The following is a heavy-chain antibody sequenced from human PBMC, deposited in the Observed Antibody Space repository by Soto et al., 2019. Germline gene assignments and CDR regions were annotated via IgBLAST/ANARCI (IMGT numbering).Heavy chain of an antibody. CDR2: IVVGSGNT. V-gene: IGHV1-58*02. J-gene: IGHJ6*03. CDR3: AADSSFSSEKGRGYYYYMDV. Sequence: ASVKVSCKASGFTFTSSAMQWVRQARGQRLEWVGWIVVGSGNTNYAQKFQERVTITRDMSTSTAYMELSSLRSEDTAVYYCAADSSFSSEKGRGYYYYMDVWGKGTTVTVSS. D-gene: IGHD6-6*01. CDR1: GFTFTSSA.